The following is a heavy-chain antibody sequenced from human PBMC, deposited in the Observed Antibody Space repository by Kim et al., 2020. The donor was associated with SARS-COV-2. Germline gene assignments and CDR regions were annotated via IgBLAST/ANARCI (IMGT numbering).Heavy chain of an antibody. CDR2: P. J-gene: IGHJ4*02. Sequence: PSYADPLKGRFTISRDNAKNTLNLQMNSLRAEDTAVYYCARLASTVTPDDYWGQGTLVTVSS. CDR3: ARLASTVTPDDY. D-gene: IGHD4-17*01. V-gene: IGHV3-74*01.